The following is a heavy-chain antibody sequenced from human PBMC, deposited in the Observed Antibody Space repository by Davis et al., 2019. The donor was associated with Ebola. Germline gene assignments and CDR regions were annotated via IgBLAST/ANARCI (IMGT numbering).Heavy chain of an antibody. CDR1: GGTFSNYT. CDR3: ARAQFPTTSDH. CDR2: VIPILGTA. J-gene: IGHJ4*02. V-gene: IGHV1-69*08. D-gene: IGHD1-1*01. Sequence: AASVKVSCKASGGTFSNYTFHWVRQAPGQGLEWMGRVIPILGTADYAQRFQGRVTITADTSTSTAYMEVGSLKSDDTAVYYCARAQFPTTSDHWGQGTLVTVSS.